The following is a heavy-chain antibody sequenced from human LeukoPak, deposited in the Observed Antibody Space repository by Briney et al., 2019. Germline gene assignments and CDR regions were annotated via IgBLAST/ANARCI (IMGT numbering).Heavy chain of an antibody. CDR3: ARGSGGSYYVTY. Sequence: SETLSLTCTVSGGSISSYYWSWIRQPPGKGLEWIGYIYYSGSTNYNPSLKSRVTISVDTSKNQFTLKLSSVTAADTAVYYCARGSGGSYYVTYWGQGTLVTVSS. D-gene: IGHD1-26*01. CDR1: GGSISSYY. J-gene: IGHJ4*02. V-gene: IGHV4-59*01. CDR2: IYYSGST.